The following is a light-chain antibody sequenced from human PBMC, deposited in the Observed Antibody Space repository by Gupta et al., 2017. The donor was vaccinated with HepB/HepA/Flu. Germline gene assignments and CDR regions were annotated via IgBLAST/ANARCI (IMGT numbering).Light chain of an antibody. V-gene: IGLV3-21*03. CDR2: DDS. Sequence: SYVLTQPPSVSVAPGKRARITCGGNNIGSKSVHWYQQKPGQAPVLVVYDDSDRPSWIPERFSGSNSGNTATLTISRVEAGDEADYYCQVWDSSSDHPFYVFGTGTKVTVL. CDR1: NIGSKS. J-gene: IGLJ1*01. CDR3: QVWDSSSDHPFYV.